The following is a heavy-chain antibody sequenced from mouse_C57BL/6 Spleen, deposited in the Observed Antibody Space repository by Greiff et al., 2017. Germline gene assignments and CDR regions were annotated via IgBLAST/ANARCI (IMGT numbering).Heavy chain of an antibody. CDR3: ARSSNDYGSSYNDY. CDR2: IDPSDSYT. J-gene: IGHJ2*01. V-gene: IGHV1-69*01. D-gene: IGHD1-1*01. CDR1: GYTFTSYW. Sequence: QVQLQQPGAELVMPGASVKLSCKASGYTFTSYWMHWVKQRPGQGLEWIGEIDPSDSYTNYNQKFKGKSTLTVDKSSSTAYMQLSSLTSEDSAVYYCARSSNDYGSSYNDYWGQGTTLTVSS.